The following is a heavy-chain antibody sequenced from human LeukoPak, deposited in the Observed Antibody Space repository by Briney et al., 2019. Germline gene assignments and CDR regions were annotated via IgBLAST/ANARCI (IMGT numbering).Heavy chain of an antibody. J-gene: IGHJ4*02. CDR2: INKDGSEK. CDR3: AREVDAIVTDFDY. CDR1: GFIFSSHW. V-gene: IGHV3-7*01. D-gene: IGHD5-18*01. Sequence: GGSLRLSCAASGFIFSSHWMSWVRQAPGKGLEWVANINKDGSEKYYVDSVKGRFTISRDNAKNSLYLQMNSLRAEDKAVYYCAREVDAIVTDFDYWGQGTLVTVSS.